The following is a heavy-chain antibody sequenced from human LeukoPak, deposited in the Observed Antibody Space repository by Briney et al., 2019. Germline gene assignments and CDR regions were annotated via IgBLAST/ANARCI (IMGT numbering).Heavy chain of an antibody. CDR3: AKDINDSSGYYYGYFQH. CDR1: GFTFDDYA. V-gene: IGHV3-9*01. CDR2: ISWNSGSI. J-gene: IGHJ1*01. D-gene: IGHD3-22*01. Sequence: GGSLRLSCAASGFTFDDYAMHWVRQAPRKGLEWVSGISWNSGSIGYADSVKGRFTISRDNARNSLYLQMNSLRAEDTALYYCAKDINDSSGYYYGYFQHWGQGTLVTVSS.